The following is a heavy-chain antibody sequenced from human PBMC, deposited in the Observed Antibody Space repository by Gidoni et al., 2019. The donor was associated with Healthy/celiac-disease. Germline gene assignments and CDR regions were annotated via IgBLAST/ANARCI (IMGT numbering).Heavy chain of an antibody. CDR1: GLTFSSYS. V-gene: IGHV3-48*01. Sequence: EVQLVESGGGLVQPGGSLRLSCAASGLTFSSYSMNWVRQAPGKGLEWVSYISSSSSTIYYADSVKGRFTISRDNAKNSLYLQMNSLRAEDTAVYYCASSGIRYFDPIDYWGQGTLVTVSS. D-gene: IGHD3-9*01. CDR3: ASSGIRYFDPIDY. CDR2: ISSSSSTI. J-gene: IGHJ4*02.